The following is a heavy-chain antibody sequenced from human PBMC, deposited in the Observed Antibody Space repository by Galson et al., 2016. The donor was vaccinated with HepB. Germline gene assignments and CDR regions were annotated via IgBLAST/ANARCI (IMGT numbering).Heavy chain of an antibody. CDR3: ARDFGLVRDRLFGAFYI. CDR2: ISAYNGNT. CDR1: GYTFTSYG. J-gene: IGHJ3*02. D-gene: IGHD3-16*01. V-gene: IGHV1-18*01. Sequence: SVKVSCKASGYTFTSYGISWVRQAPGQGLEWMGWISAYNGNTNYAQKFQGRVSVTTDTSTATVYMELRSLRSDDTAMYYCARDFGLVRDRLFGAFYIWGQGTMVTVSS.